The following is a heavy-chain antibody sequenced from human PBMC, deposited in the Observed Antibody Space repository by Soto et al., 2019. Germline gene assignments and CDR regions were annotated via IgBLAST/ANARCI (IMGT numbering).Heavy chain of an antibody. D-gene: IGHD3-9*01. CDR2: VYYSGSV. Sequence: QVQLQESGPGLVKPSETLSLTCTVSGDSIRPYYWTWIRQPPGKGLEWIGYVYYSGSVNYKSSLKARVTRSVDSSKNQFSLRLISVTAADTAVYYCARVAYDRFTAYSYYFDYWGQGTLVTVSS. J-gene: IGHJ4*02. V-gene: IGHV4-59*01. CDR3: ARVAYDRFTAYSYYFDY. CDR1: GDSIRPYY.